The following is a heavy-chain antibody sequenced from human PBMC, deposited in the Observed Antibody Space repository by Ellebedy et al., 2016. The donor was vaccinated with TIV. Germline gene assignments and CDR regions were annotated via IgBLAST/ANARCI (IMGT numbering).Heavy chain of an antibody. CDR1: GFTFSDYW. CDR3: ARRAAGGGYLDF. J-gene: IGHJ4*02. CDR2: ISGDGSTT. D-gene: IGHD2-15*01. V-gene: IGHV3-74*01. Sequence: GESLKISCAASGFTFSDYWLHWVRQDSGKGLLWVWRISGDGSTTLYADSVKGRFTISRDNAKNTVYLQINSLRVEDTAVYHCARRAAGGGYLDFWGQGTLATVSS.